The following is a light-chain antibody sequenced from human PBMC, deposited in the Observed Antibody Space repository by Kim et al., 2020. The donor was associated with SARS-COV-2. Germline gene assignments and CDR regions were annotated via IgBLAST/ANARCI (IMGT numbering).Light chain of an antibody. CDR2: QDS. V-gene: IGLV3-1*01. CDR1: KLGGKD. J-gene: IGLJ2*01. Sequence: SVSPGQTASIICSGDKLGGKDVSWYYQKPGQSPVLVMYQDSKRPSGIPERFSGSNSENTATLTIGETQAIDEADYYCQVWGTTTAVFGGGTQLTVL. CDR3: QVWGTTTAV.